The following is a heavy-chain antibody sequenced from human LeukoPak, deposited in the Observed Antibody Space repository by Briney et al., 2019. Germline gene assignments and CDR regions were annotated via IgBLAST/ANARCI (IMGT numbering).Heavy chain of an antibody. CDR1: GGSLSGYY. D-gene: IGHD6-19*01. J-gene: IGHJ4*02. CDR2: IYNSGST. Sequence: PSETLSLTCTVYGGSLSGYYWSWIRQPPGKGPEWIGYIYNSGSTNYNPSLKSRVTISLDTSKNQFSLNLRSVTAADTAVYYCARASSGWVSRFDSWGQGTLVTVSS. CDR3: ARASSGWVSRFDS. V-gene: IGHV4-59*01.